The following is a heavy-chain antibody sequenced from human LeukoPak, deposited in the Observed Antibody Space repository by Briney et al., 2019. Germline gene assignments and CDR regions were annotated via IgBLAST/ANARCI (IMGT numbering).Heavy chain of an antibody. D-gene: IGHD6-13*01. Sequence: SETLSLTCTVSGGSVSTYYWSWIRQPPGKGLEWIGYIYYTGSTNYNPSLKSRVTISVDTSKNQFSLKLSSVTAADTAVYYCARSSSWYSYFDYWGQGTLVTVSS. CDR1: GGSVSTYY. J-gene: IGHJ4*02. CDR2: IYYTGST. V-gene: IGHV4-59*02. CDR3: ARSSSWYSYFDY.